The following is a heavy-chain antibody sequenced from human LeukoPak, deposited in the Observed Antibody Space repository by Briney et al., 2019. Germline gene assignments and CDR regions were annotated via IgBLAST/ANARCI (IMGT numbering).Heavy chain of an antibody. CDR3: ARAVVVARGLMAYFDY. V-gene: IGHV1-69*04. CDR2: IIPIPGMA. J-gene: IGHJ4*02. CDR1: GGTFTNYA. Sequence: VASVKVSCKASGGTFTNYAINWVRQAPGQGLEWMGRIIPIPGMANYAQKFQGRVTITADSSTSTAYMEVSSLRSEDTAVYYCARAVVVARGLMAYFDYWGQGTLVTVSS. D-gene: IGHD3-10*01.